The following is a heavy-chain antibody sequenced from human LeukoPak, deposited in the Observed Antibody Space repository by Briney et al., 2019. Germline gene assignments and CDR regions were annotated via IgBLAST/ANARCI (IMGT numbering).Heavy chain of an antibody. CDR1: GFTFSSYA. D-gene: IGHD5-18*01. J-gene: IGHJ4*02. CDR3: AKGPEYTPMVEY. V-gene: IGHV3-30*18. CDR2: ISYDGGNE. Sequence: PGRSLGLSCAASGFTFSSYAMHWVRQAPGKGLEWVAVISYDGGNEYYADSVKGRFTISRDNSKNTLYLQMNSLRAEDTAVYYCAKGPEYTPMVEYWGQGTLVTVSS.